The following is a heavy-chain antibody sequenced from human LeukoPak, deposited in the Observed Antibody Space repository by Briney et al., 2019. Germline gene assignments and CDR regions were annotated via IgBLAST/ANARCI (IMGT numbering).Heavy chain of an antibody. D-gene: IGHD2-2*02. J-gene: IGHJ4*02. CDR2: IDPRSGGT. CDR3: TSSDYTSSDY. Sequence: VASVKVSCKASGYTFTDYYMHWVRQAPGQGLEWMGWIDPRSGGTNFARKFQGRVTMTKDTSISTAYMELSRLTSDDTAVYYCTSSDYTSSDYWGQGTLVTVSS. CDR1: GYTFTDYY. V-gene: IGHV1-2*02.